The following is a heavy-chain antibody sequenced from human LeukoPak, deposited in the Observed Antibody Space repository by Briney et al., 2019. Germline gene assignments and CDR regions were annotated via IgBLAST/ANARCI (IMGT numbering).Heavy chain of an antibody. CDR2: IWYDGSNK. J-gene: IGHJ5*02. D-gene: IGHD1-26*01. CDR3: ARVGWELLNLHFDP. CDR1: GFTFSSYG. Sequence: GGSLRLSCAASGFTFSSYGMHWVRQAPGKGLEWVAVIWYDGSNKYYADSVKGRFTISRDNSKNTLYLQMSSLRVEDTAIYSCARVGWELLNLHFDPWGQGTLVTVSS. V-gene: IGHV3-33*01.